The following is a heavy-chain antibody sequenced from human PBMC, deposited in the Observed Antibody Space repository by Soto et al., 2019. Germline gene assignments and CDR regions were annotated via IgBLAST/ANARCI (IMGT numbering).Heavy chain of an antibody. CDR2: ISWNSGSI. CDR1: GFTFDDYA. CDR3: AKGPGVVVAAPYFFDY. D-gene: IGHD2-15*01. V-gene: IGHV3-9*01. Sequence: GGFLRLSCAASGFTFDDYAMHWVRQAPGKGLEWVSGISWNSGSIGYADSVKGRFTISRDNAKNSLYLQMNSLRAEDTALYYCAKGPGVVVAAPYFFDYWGQGTLVTVSS. J-gene: IGHJ4*02.